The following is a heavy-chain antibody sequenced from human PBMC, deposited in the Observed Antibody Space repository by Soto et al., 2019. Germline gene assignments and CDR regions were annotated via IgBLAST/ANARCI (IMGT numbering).Heavy chain of an antibody. V-gene: IGHV4-34*01. D-gene: IGHD6-6*01. CDR1: SGSFSGYY. CDR3: ARAPKVSGSSQTRPDF. CDR2: ISQSGNT. Sequence: SETLSLTCSIYSGSFSGYYWSWIRQPPGKGLEWIGEISQSGNTNYSPSLKSRVSISIDTSKKQFSLNLASVSAADTAVYYCARAPKVSGSSQTRPDFWGKGTLVNVS. J-gene: IGHJ4*02.